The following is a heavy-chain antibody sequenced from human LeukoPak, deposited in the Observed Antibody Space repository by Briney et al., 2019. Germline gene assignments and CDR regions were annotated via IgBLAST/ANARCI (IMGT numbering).Heavy chain of an antibody. CDR2: IIPFLGEV. D-gene: IGHD5-12*01. CDR3: SPCGHAYDWFGP. J-gene: IGHJ5*02. V-gene: IGHV1-69*04. Sequence: SVKVSCKAFGATLNIGHAFIWARQAPGQGLQWMGRIIPFLGEVNYAQNFQGRVSFTADKSTATMYMEMKSLRLDDTATYYCSPCGHAYDWFGPWGQGTLVTVSS. CDR1: GATLNIGHA.